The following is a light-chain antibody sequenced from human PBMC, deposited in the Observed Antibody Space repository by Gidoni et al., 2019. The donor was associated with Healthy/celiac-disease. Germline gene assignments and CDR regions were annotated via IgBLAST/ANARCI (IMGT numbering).Light chain of an antibody. CDR2: DNN. CDR3: GTWDSSLRRV. Sequence: QSVSTQPPSVPAAPGQKVTISCSGSSSNIGKNYVSWYQQLPGTAPKLLIYDNNKRPSGIPDRFSGSKSGTSATLGITGLQTGDEADYYCGTWDSSLRRVFGGGTKLTVL. V-gene: IGLV1-51*01. CDR1: SSNIGKNY. J-gene: IGLJ3*02.